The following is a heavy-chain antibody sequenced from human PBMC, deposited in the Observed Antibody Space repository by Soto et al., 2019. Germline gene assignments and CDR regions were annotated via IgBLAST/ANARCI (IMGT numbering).Heavy chain of an antibody. CDR2: INHSGST. J-gene: IGHJ4*02. V-gene: IGHV4-34*01. D-gene: IGHD3-3*01. CDR3: ARGLIDNVLRFFEWSPYFDY. CDR1: GGSFSGYY. Sequence: SETLSLTCAVHGGSFSGYYWSWIRQPPGKGLEWIGEINHSGSTNYNPSLKSRVTISVDTSKNQFFLKLISVTAADTAVYYCARGLIDNVLRFFEWSPYFDYWGQGTLVTVSS.